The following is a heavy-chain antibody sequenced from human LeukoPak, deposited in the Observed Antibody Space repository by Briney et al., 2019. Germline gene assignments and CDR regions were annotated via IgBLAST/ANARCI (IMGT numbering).Heavy chain of an antibody. J-gene: IGHJ5*02. D-gene: IGHD4-11*01. V-gene: IGHV3-23*01. CDR1: GFTFSSYA. CDR2: ISGSGGST. CDR3: ASRATVTTDRFWFDP. Sequence: GGSLRLSCAASGFTFSSYAMSWVRQAPGKGLEWVSAISGSGGSTYYADSVKGRFTISRDNSKNTLYLQMNSLRAEDTAVYYCASRATVTTDRFWFDPWGQGTLVTVSS.